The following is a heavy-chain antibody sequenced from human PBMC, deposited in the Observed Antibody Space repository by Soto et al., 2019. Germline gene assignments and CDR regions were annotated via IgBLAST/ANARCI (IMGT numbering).Heavy chain of an antibody. Sequence: EVQLVESGGGLVKPGGSLRLSCAASGFTFSSYSMNWVRQAPGKGLEWVSSISSSSSYIYYADSVKGRFTISRDNAKNSLYLQMNSLRAEDTAVYYCARWETGTMPRTIDYWGQGTLVTVSS. CDR3: ARWETGTMPRTIDY. CDR1: GFTFSSYS. CDR2: ISSSSSYI. D-gene: IGHD1-1*01. V-gene: IGHV3-21*01. J-gene: IGHJ4*02.